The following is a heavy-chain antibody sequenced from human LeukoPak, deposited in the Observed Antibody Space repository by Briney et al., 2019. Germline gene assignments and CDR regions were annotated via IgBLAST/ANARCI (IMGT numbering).Heavy chain of an antibody. Sequence: ASVKVSCKAFGYPFSSYALHWVRQAPGQRLEWMGWITADNGHTRYSQTFQGRVTITRDTSATTAYIELSSLRSEDTAVYYCARDRPGTGYFDPWGQGTLVTVSS. CDR2: ITADNGHT. D-gene: IGHD1-1*01. CDR1: GYPFSSYA. V-gene: IGHV1-3*01. CDR3: ARDRPGTGYFDP. J-gene: IGHJ5*02.